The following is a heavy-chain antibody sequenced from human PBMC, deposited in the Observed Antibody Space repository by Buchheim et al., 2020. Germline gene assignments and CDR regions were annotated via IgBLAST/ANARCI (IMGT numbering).Heavy chain of an antibody. CDR1: GGSISSSNW. CDR2: IYHSGST. V-gene: IGHV4-4*02. CDR3: AREILYDFWSGYYLRPEDPYYFDY. D-gene: IGHD3-3*01. Sequence: QVQLQESGPGLVKPSGTLSLTCAVSGGSISSSNWWSWVRQPPGKGLEWIGEIYHSGSTNYNPSLKSRVTISVDKSKNQFSLKLSSVTAADTAVYYCAREILYDFWSGYYLRPEDPYYFDYWGQGTL. J-gene: IGHJ4*02.